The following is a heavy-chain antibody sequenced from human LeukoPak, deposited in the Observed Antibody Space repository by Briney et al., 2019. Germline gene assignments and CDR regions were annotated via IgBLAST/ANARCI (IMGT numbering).Heavy chain of an antibody. V-gene: IGHV4-4*07. CDR3: ARDGVITMVQGATNWFDP. J-gene: IGHJ5*02. Sequence: SETLSLTCTVSGVSISSYYWSWIRQPAGKVLEWIGRIYTSGSTNYNPSLKSRVTMSVDTSKNQFSLKLSSVTAADTAVYYCARDGVITMVQGATNWFDPWGQGTLVTVSS. CDR2: IYTSGST. CDR1: GVSISSYY. D-gene: IGHD3-10*01.